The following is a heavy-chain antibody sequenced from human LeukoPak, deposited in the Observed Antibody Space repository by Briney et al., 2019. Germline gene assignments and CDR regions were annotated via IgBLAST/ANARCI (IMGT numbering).Heavy chain of an antibody. CDR3: ASVSIAAAGENWFDP. CDR1: GGSISSGGYY. Sequence: PSQTLSLTCTVSGGSISSGGYYWSWIRQRPGKGLEWIGYIYYSGSTYYNPSLKSRVTISVDTSKNQFSLKLSSVTAADTAVYYCASVSIAAAGENWFDPWGQGTLVTVSS. CDR2: IYYSGST. V-gene: IGHV4-31*03. J-gene: IGHJ5*02. D-gene: IGHD6-13*01.